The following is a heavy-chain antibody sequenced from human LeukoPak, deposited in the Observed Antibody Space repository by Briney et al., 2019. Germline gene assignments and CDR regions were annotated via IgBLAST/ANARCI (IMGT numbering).Heavy chain of an antibody. CDR1: GYSFTSYW. CDR2: IYPGDSDT. J-gene: IGHJ4*02. CDR3: ARPPNNYASSGYYLNFDY. V-gene: IGHV5-51*01. D-gene: IGHD3-22*01. Sequence: GGSLKISCQASGYSFTSYWIGWVRQMPGIGLEWIGIIYPGDSDTRYSPSFQGQVTISADKSINTAYLQWSSLMASDTAMYYRARPPNNYASSGYYLNFDYWGQGTLVTVSS.